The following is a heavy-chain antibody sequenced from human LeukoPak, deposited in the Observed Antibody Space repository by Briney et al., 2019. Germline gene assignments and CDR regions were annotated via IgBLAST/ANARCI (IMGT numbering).Heavy chain of an antibody. J-gene: IGHJ3*02. D-gene: IGHD3-10*01. CDR3: AKSNGYGLVDI. Sequence: SETLSLTCTVSGGSISSYYWSWIRQSPGKGLECIGYIHYTGSTNYNPSLKSRVTISLDTSGNQFSLKLNSVTAADTAVYYCAKSNGYGLVDIWGQGTMVTVSS. CDR1: GGSISSYY. CDR2: IHYTGST. V-gene: IGHV4-59*12.